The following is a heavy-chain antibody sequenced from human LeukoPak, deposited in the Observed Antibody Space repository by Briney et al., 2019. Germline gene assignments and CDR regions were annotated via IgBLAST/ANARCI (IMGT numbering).Heavy chain of an antibody. J-gene: IGHJ6*02. Sequence: ASVKVSCKASGYTFTSYDINWVRQATGQGLEWMGWMNPNSGNTGYAQKFQGRVTMTRNTSISTAYMELSSLRSEDTAVYYWARFPRSYFWGCYYATYYYYYGMDVWGQGTTVTVSS. D-gene: IGHD3-3*01. CDR1: GYTFTSYD. CDR2: MNPNSGNT. V-gene: IGHV1-8*01. CDR3: ARFPRSYFWGCYYATYYYYYGMDV.